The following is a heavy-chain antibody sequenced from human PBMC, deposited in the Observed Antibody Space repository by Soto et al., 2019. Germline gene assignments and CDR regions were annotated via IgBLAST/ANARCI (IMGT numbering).Heavy chain of an antibody. D-gene: IGHD6-6*01. Sequence: HPGGSLRLSCAASGFTFSSYAMSWVRQAPGKGLEWVSAISGSGGSTYYADSVKGRFTISRDNSKNTLYLQMNSLRAEDTAVYYCAKVPPVYSSSRPYGMDVWGQGTTVTVSS. CDR2: ISGSGGST. J-gene: IGHJ6*02. CDR1: GFTFSSYA. V-gene: IGHV3-23*01. CDR3: AKVPPVYSSSRPYGMDV.